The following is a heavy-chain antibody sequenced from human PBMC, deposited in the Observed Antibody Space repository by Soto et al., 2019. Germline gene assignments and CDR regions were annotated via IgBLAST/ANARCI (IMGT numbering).Heavy chain of an antibody. CDR2: ISYDGSNI. V-gene: IGHV3-30-3*01. D-gene: IGHD2-2*01. Sequence: GGSLRLSCAASGFTFSSYAMHWVRQAPGKGPEWVAVISYDGSNIYYADSVKGRFIISRDNSKNTLYLQMNSLRAEDTAVYYCVSDIVVVPAAPLEDYHYYGMDVWGQGTTVTVSS. J-gene: IGHJ6*02. CDR3: VSDIVVVPAAPLEDYHYYGMDV. CDR1: GFTFSSYA.